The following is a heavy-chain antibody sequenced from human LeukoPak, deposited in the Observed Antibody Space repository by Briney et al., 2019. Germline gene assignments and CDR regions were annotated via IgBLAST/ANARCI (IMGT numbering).Heavy chain of an antibody. CDR1: GGSISSGDYY. Sequence: SETLSLTCTVSGGSISSGDYYWSWIRQPPGKGLEWIGYIYYSGSTYYNPSLKSRVTISVDTSKNQFSLKLSSVTAADTAVYYCARGGIAAAGDFDYWGQGTLVSVSS. V-gene: IGHV4-30-4*08. CDR3: ARGGIAAAGDFDY. CDR2: IYYSGST. J-gene: IGHJ4*02. D-gene: IGHD6-13*01.